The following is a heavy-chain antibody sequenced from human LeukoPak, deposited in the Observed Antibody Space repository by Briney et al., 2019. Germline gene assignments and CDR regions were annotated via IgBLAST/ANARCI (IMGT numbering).Heavy chain of an antibody. CDR1: GYSISSGYY. V-gene: IGHV4-38-2*02. J-gene: IGHJ6*03. CDR2: IYHSGST. Sequence: SETLSLTCTVSGYSISSGYYWGWIRQPPGKGLEWIGSIYHSGSTYYNPSLKSRVTISVDTSKNQFSLKLSSVTAADTAVYYCARAPILLWFGELLPSSYYYYYMDVWGKGTTVTVSS. D-gene: IGHD3-10*01. CDR3: ARAPILLWFGELLPSSYYYYYMDV.